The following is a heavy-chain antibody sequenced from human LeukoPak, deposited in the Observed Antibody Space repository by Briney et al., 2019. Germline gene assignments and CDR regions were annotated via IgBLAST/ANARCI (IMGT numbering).Heavy chain of an antibody. J-gene: IGHJ5*02. CDR2: IYYSGST. V-gene: IGHV4-59*12. D-gene: IGHD6-13*01. CDR1: GGSISSYY. CDR3: AREGSSSWRAMRFDP. Sequence: SETLSLTCTVSGGSISSYYWSWIRQPPGKGLEWIGYIYYSGSTNYNPSLKSRVTISVDTSKNQFSLKLSSVTAADTAVYYCAREGSSSWRAMRFDPWGQGTLVTVPS.